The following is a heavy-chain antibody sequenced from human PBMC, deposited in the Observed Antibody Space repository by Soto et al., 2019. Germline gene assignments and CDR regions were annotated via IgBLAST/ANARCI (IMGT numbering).Heavy chain of an antibody. CDR3: APTPRLLVP. J-gene: IGHJ1*01. CDR1: GGSFTGYF. Sequence: QAQIQQSGARLLKPSETLSLTCSVSGGSFTGYFYSWIRLSPGRGLEWIGEINDGGITKYSPSLKSRATMSADKAKKQFSPRLTSLAAAEPGVYYCAPTPRLLVPWGQGTPVVVSS. CDR2: INDGGIT. D-gene: IGHD2-8*02. V-gene: IGHV4-34*02.